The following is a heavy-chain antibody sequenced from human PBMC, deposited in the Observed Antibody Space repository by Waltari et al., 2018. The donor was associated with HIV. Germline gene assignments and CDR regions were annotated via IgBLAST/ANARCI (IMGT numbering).Heavy chain of an antibody. V-gene: IGHV3-9*01. CDR1: GFKFDDYA. CDR3: ARGPMYRGFAP. CDR2: ISWKSGSI. Sequence: EVQLVESGGDLVQPGGSLRLSCAASGFKFDDYAMHWVRQAPGKGMGWVSGISWKSGSIAYADSVKGRFTISRDNAKNSLYLQMGSLRAEDSAFYYCARGPMYRGFAPWGQGTLVTVSS. J-gene: IGHJ5*02. D-gene: IGHD3-10*02.